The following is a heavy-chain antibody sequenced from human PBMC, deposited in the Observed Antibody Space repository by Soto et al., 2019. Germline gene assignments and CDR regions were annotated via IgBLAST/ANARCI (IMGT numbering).Heavy chain of an antibody. CDR3: ARGVTIFGVVTNNWFDP. CDR1: GGSISSGGYS. CDR2: IYHSGST. V-gene: IGHV4-30-2*01. J-gene: IGHJ5*02. D-gene: IGHD3-3*01. Sequence: SETLSLTCAVSGGSISSGGYSWSWIRQPPGKGLEWIGYIYHSGSTYYNPSLKSRVTISVDRSKNQFSLKLSSVTAADTAVYYCARGVTIFGVVTNNWFDPWGQGTLVTVS.